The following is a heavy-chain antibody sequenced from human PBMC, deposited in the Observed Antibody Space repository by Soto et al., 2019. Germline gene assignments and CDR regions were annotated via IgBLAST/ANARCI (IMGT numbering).Heavy chain of an antibody. CDR1: GYTFTSYT. V-gene: IGHV1-3*01. CDR3: ARGEGVVAATLVFDY. J-gene: IGHJ4*02. D-gene: IGHD2-15*01. CDR2: INAGNGNT. Sequence: QVQLVQSGAEVKKPGASVKVSCKASGYTFTSYTMHWVRQAPGQRLEWMGWINAGNGNTKYSQKFQGRVTITRYTSASTAYMELSSLRSEDTAVYYCARGEGVVAATLVFDYWGQGTLVTVSS.